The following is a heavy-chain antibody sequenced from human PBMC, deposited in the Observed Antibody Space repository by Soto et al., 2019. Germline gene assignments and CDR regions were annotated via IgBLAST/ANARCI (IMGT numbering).Heavy chain of an antibody. Sequence: EVQLVESGGGLVQPGGSLRLSCAASGFVFSTYSMNWVRQAPGKGLEWVSYISSSSSTIYYADSVQGRFTISRDKAKNSLYLQVNSLRDEDTAVYYCARPAGRVDYFDYWGQGTLVTVSS. V-gene: IGHV3-48*02. D-gene: IGHD2-15*01. CDR1: GFVFSTYS. J-gene: IGHJ4*02. CDR3: ARPAGRVDYFDY. CDR2: ISSSSSTI.